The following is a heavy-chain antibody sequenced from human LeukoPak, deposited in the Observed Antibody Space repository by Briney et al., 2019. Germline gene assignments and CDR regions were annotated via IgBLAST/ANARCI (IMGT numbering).Heavy chain of an antibody. Sequence: SETLSLTCTVSGGSISSGGYYWSWIRQHPGKGLEWIGYIYYSGSTYYNPSLKSRVTISVDTSKNQFSLKLSSVTAADTAVYYCARGHRVVVPAALPYYFDYWGQGTLVTVSS. CDR3: ARGHRVVVPAALPYYFDY. CDR2: IYYSGST. J-gene: IGHJ4*02. V-gene: IGHV4-31*03. CDR1: GGSISSGGYY. D-gene: IGHD2-2*01.